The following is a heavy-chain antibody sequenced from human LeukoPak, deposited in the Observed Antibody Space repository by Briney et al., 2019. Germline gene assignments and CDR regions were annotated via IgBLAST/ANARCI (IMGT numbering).Heavy chain of an antibody. CDR1: GYSISNPYY. CDR3: ARGSGWFDP. CDR2: IYYSGST. V-gene: IGHV4-38-2*02. J-gene: IGHJ5*02. Sequence: SETLSLTCTVSGYSISNPYYWGWIRQPPGKGLEWIGSIYYSGSTYYNPSLKSRVTISVDTSKNQFSLKLSSVTAADTAVYYCARGSGWFDPWGQGTLVTVS.